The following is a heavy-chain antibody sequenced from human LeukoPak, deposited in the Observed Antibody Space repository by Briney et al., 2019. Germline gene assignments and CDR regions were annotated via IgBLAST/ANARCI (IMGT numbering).Heavy chain of an antibody. Sequence: ASVEVSCKASGYTFTSYDINWVRQATGQGLEWMGWMNPNSGNTGYAQKFQGRVTMTRNTSISTAYMELSSLRSEDTAVYYCARGTWNHDSLDYWGQGTLVTVSS. CDR2: MNPNSGNT. V-gene: IGHV1-8*01. CDR3: ARGTWNHDSLDY. J-gene: IGHJ4*02. CDR1: GYTFTSYD. D-gene: IGHD1-14*01.